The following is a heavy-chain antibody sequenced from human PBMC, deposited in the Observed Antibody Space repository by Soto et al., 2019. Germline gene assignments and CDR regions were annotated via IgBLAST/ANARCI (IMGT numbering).Heavy chain of an antibody. J-gene: IGHJ4*02. CDR1: GESFSGHI. Sequence: SETLSLTCAVYGESFSGHIWTWIRQTPGKGLQWIGNINYSGNTKYSTSLKSRVTMSVDTSKNHFSLKLISVTTADTAVYFCAREGNLGRWIQPLDSWGQGTLVTVSS. D-gene: IGHD2-2*03. V-gene: IGHV4-34*10. CDR2: INYSGNT. CDR3: AREGNLGRWIQPLDS.